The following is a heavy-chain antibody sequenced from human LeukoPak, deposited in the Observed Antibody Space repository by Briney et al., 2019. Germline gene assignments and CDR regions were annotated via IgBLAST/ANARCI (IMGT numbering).Heavy chain of an antibody. CDR1: GFTFDDYG. CDR3: ARDRGWYYGSGSYHWFDP. J-gene: IGHJ5*02. D-gene: IGHD3-10*01. Sequence: GGSLRLSCAASGFTFDDYGMSWVRQAPGKGLKWVSGINWNGGSTGYADSVKGRFTISRDNAKNSLYLQMNSLRAEDTALYYCARDRGWYYGSGSYHWFDPWGQGTLVTVSS. V-gene: IGHV3-20*04. CDR2: INWNGGST.